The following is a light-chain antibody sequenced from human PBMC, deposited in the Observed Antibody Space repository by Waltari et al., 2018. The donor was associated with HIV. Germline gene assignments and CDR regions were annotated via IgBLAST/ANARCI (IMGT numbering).Light chain of an antibody. CDR1: NSNIGSNS. V-gene: IGLV1-44*01. CDR2: SNN. Sequence: QSVLTQPPSASGTPGQRVTISCSGRNSNIGSNSVNWYQQVPGTAPKLLIYSNNQRPSGFPDRSSGSKSGNAASLAISGLRSEDEADYYCAAWYDSRNGEVIFGGGTKLTVL. J-gene: IGLJ2*01. CDR3: AAWYDSRNGEVI.